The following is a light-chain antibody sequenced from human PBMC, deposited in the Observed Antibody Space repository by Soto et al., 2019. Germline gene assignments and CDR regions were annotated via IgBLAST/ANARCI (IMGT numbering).Light chain of an antibody. Sequence: EIVMTQSPATLSVSPGERATLSCRASQSVSTNLAWYQQKPGQAPMLLIYGASTRTTGIPARFSGSGSGTEFTLNISSLQSEDFAVYYCQQYNNCTPWTFGQGTKVEIK. CDR3: QQYNNCTPWT. V-gene: IGKV3-15*01. J-gene: IGKJ1*01. CDR2: GAS. CDR1: QSVSTN.